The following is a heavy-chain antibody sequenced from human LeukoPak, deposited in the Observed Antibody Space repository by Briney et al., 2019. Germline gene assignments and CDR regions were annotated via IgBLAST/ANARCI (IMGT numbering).Heavy chain of an antibody. D-gene: IGHD3-22*01. J-gene: IGHJ4*02. V-gene: IGHV3-74*01. CDR3: ATSTDYYESSGYTEPYFDY. Sequence: GGSLRLSCAASGFTFSSYWMHWVRQEPGKGLVWVSRINSDGSSTSYADSVKGRFTISRDNAKNTLYLQMNSLRAEDTAVYYCATSTDYYESSGYTEPYFDYWGQGTLVTVSS. CDR2: INSDGSST. CDR1: GFTFSSYW.